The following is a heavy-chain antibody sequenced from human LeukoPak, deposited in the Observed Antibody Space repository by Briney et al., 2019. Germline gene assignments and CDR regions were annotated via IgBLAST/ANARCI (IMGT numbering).Heavy chain of an antibody. CDR1: GGSFSGYY. V-gene: IGHV4-34*01. D-gene: IGHD3-9*01. Sequence: KPSETLSLTCAVYGGSFSGYYWSWIRQPPGKGLEWIGEINHSGSTNYNPSLKSRVTISVDTSKNQFSLKLSSVTAADMAVYYCARGRRITIAYRVSFGVDYWGQGTLVTVSS. CDR2: INHSGST. J-gene: IGHJ4*02. CDR3: ARGRRITIAYRVSFGVDY.